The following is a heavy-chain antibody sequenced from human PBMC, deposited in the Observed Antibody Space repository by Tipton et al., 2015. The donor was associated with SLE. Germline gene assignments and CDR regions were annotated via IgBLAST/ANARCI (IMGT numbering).Heavy chain of an antibody. CDR3: ARLGSSTYLTLDGYYFDY. CDR1: GGSISTFY. V-gene: IGHV4-59*08. Sequence: GLVKPSETLSLTCTVSGGSISTFYWSWIRQPPGKGLEWIGYVDYGGNTDYNPSLKSRVAISVDTPKKQFSLKLNSVTAADTAVYYCARLGSSTYLTLDGYYFDYWGQGALVTVSS. D-gene: IGHD2-2*01. J-gene: IGHJ4*02. CDR2: VDYGGNT.